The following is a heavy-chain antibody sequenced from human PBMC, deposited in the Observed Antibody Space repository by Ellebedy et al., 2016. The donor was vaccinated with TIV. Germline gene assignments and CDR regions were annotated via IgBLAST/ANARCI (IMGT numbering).Heavy chain of an antibody. CDR1: GSSIRSYY. J-gene: IGHJ4*02. CDR2: IYYSGST. CDR3: ARREGYYGSGSYYAN. D-gene: IGHD3-10*01. V-gene: IGHV4-59*01. Sequence: MPSETLSLTCPVSGSSIRSYYWSWIRQPPGKGLEWIGYIYYSGSTHYNPSLKSRVTISIDTSKNPFSLKLSSVTAADTAVYYCARREGYYGSGSYYANWGQGTLVTVSS.